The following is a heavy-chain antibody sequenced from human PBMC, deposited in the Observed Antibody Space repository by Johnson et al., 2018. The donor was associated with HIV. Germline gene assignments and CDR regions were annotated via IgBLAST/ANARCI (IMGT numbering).Heavy chain of an antibody. CDR2: IRYDGSNK. J-gene: IGHJ3*01. D-gene: IGHD3-10*01. CDR1: GFTFSSYG. Sequence: QVLLVESGGGVVQPGGYLRLSCAASGFTFSSYGTHWVRQAPGKGLEWVAFIRYDGSNKYYADSVKGRFTISRDNSKNTLYLQMNSRRIEDTSVYYCARDRFGSGRPNAFDLWGQGTMVTVSS. V-gene: IGHV3-30*02. CDR3: ARDRFGSGRPNAFDL.